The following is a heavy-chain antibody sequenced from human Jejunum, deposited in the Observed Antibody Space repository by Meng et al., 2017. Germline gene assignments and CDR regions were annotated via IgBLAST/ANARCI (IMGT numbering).Heavy chain of an antibody. CDR1: GFTFTSYG. CDR2: IWSDGSKQ. D-gene: IGHD6-13*01. Sequence: QGQLVESGGGVVQPVRSLRLSCSASGFTFTSYGFNWVRQAPGKGLEWVAVIWSDGSKQYYADSVKGRFTISRDNSKNTLYLQMNSLRAEDTSVYYCARDGSVSSSSRYYFESWGQGTLVTVSS. J-gene: IGHJ4*02. V-gene: IGHV3-33*01. CDR3: ARDGSVSSSSRYYFES.